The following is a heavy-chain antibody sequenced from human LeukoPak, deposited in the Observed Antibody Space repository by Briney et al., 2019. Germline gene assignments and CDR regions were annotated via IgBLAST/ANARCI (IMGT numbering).Heavy chain of an antibody. CDR1: GGSISSSNYY. D-gene: IGHD3-10*01. J-gene: IGHJ6*03. CDR2: IYYSGST. Sequence: SETLSLTCSVSGGSISSSNYYWGWIRQPPGKGLEWIGSIYYSGSTYYNPSLKSRVTISVDTSKNQFSLKLSSVTAADTAVYYCARVEGMVRGVVPYYYYYYMDVWGKGTTVTVSS. CDR3: ARVEGMVRGVVPYYYYYYMDV. V-gene: IGHV4-39*07.